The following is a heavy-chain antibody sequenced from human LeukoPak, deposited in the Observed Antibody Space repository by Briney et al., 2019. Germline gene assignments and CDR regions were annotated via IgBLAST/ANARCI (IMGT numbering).Heavy chain of an antibody. CDR3: ARGLYLWFGGDYFDY. V-gene: IGHV4-34*01. Sequence: SETLSLTCAVYGGSFSGYYWSWIRQPPGKGLEWIGEINHSGSTNYNPSLKSRVTISVDTSKNQFSLKPSSVTAADTAVYYCARGLYLWFGGDYFDYWGQGTLVTVSS. CDR2: INHSGST. J-gene: IGHJ4*02. D-gene: IGHD3-10*01. CDR1: GGSFSGYY.